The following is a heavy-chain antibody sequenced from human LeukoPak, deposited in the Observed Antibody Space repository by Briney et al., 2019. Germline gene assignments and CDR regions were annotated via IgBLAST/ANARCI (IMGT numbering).Heavy chain of an antibody. J-gene: IGHJ4*02. CDR1: GGSISSGDYY. Sequence: SQTLSLTCTVSGGSISSGDYYWSWIRQPPGKGLEWIGYIYYSGSTYYNPSLKSRVTISVDTSKNQFSLELSSVTAADTAVYYCASSRRSARLQFDYWGQGILVTVSS. V-gene: IGHV4-30-4*08. D-gene: IGHD4-11*01. CDR2: IYYSGST. CDR3: ASSRRSARLQFDY.